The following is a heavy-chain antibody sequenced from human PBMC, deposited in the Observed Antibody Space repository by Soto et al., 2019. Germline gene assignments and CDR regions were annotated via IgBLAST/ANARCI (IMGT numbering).Heavy chain of an antibody. CDR1: GYTFTGYY. CDR3: ARDPVGCDTSGCH. D-gene: IGHD3-22*01. CDR2: INPNSAGT. Sequence: APVKVTCKDCGYTFTGYYIHWVRQDPGQGLEWMGWINPNSAGTNYAQKFQGRVTMTRDTSISTAYMELTRLRSDDTAVYYCARDPVGCDTSGCHWGQGTQVSGSS. V-gene: IGHV1-2*02. J-gene: IGHJ4*02.